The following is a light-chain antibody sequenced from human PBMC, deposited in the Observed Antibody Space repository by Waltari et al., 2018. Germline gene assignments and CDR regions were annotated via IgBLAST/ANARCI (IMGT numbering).Light chain of an antibody. CDR3: QQYYSTLYT. V-gene: IGKV4-1*01. CDR1: QSVLYSSNNKNY. J-gene: IGKJ2*01. CDR2: WAS. Sequence: DIVMTQSPDSLAVSLGERATINCKSSQSVLYSSNNKNYLAWYQQKPGQRPKLLIYWASTRESGFPDRFSGSGSGTDFTLTISSLQAEDVAVYYCQQYYSTLYTFGQGTKLEIK.